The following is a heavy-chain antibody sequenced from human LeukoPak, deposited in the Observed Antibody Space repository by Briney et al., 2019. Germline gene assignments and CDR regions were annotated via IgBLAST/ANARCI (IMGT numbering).Heavy chain of an antibody. V-gene: IGHV4-34*01. CDR2: IKHSGST. CDR3: ARGGDGYTYFDY. CDR1: GGSFIGYY. J-gene: IGHJ4*02. Sequence: PSETLSLTCAVYGGSFIGYYWSWIRQPPGKGLEWIGEIKHSGSTNYNPSLKSRVTISLDTSKNQFSLKVSSVTAADTAVYYCARGGDGYTYFDYWGQGTLVTVSS. D-gene: IGHD5-24*01.